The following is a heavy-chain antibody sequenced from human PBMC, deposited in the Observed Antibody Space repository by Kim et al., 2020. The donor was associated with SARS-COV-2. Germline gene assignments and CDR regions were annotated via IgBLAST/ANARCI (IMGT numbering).Heavy chain of an antibody. Sequence: GGSLRLSCAASGFTFSDHYMDWVRQAPGKGLEWVGRSRDKGNSYTTEYAASVKGRFTISRDDSKNSLYLQMNSLKTEDTAVYYCARGLGGPRDEGKDYWGQGTLVTVSS. V-gene: IGHV3-72*01. J-gene: IGHJ4*02. CDR1: GFTFSDHY. CDR3: ARGLGGPRDEGKDY. CDR2: SRDKGNSYTT. D-gene: IGHD3-16*01.